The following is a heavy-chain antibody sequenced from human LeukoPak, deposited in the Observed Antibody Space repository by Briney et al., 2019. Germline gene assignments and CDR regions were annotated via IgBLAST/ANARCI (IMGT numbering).Heavy chain of an antibody. CDR2: ISGGGGST. CDR1: GLTFSSYA. D-gene: IGHD2-15*01. J-gene: IGHJ5*02. Sequence: GGSQRLACEASGLTFSSYAMSWARLAPGKGLGWVSMISGGGGSTHYADSVKGRFTISRDDSKNTLYLQMNSMRAEDTAVYYCAKGGGYCSGGSCYPPRCFDHWGQGTLVTVSS. CDR3: AKGGGYCSGGSCYPPRCFDH. V-gene: IGHV3-23*01.